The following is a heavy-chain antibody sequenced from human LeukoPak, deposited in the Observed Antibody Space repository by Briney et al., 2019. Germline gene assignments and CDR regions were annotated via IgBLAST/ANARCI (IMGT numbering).Heavy chain of an antibody. Sequence: PSETLSLTCTVSGGSISSYYWSWIRQPPGKGLEWIGYIYYSGSTNYNPSLKSRVTISVDTSKNQFSLKLSSVPAADTAVYYCASRWRDSSGYYYFDYWGQGTLVTVSS. CDR1: GGSISSYY. J-gene: IGHJ4*02. D-gene: IGHD3-22*01. V-gene: IGHV4-59*01. CDR3: ASRWRDSSGYYYFDY. CDR2: IYYSGST.